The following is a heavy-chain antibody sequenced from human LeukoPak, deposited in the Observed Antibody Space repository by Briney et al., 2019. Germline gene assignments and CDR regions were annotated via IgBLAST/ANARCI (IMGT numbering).Heavy chain of an antibody. Sequence: PSETLSLTCTVSGGSISSYYSSWIRQPAGKVQEWIGRIYTSGSTNYNPSLKSRVTMSVDTSKNQFSLKLSSVTAADTAVYYCARDHQQLVYNWFDPWRQGTLVTVSS. D-gene: IGHD6-6*01. J-gene: IGHJ5*02. CDR1: GGSISSYY. CDR3: ARDHQQLVYNWFDP. V-gene: IGHV4-4*07. CDR2: IYTSGST.